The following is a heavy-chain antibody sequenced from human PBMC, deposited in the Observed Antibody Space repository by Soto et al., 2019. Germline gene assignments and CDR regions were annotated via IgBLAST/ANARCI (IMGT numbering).Heavy chain of an antibody. CDR1: GFTLSSYE. CDR2: IDSGGSAI. Sequence: GGSLRLSCVASGFTLSSYEMNCVRQAPGMGLEGVSYIDSGGSAIYYADSMKGRFTISRDNAKNSLYLQMNSLRVEDTAVYYCVRDLYPIHLDYCGHGTMVTVSS. J-gene: IGHJ4*01. V-gene: IGHV3-48*03. CDR3: VRDLYPIHLDY.